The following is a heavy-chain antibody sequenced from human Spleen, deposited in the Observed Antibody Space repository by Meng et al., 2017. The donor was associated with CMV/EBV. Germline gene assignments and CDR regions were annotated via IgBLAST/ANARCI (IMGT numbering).Heavy chain of an antibody. CDR1: GDSINSGGYY. CDR3: ARVATLIIVGHYYHYGMDV. J-gene: IGHJ6*02. Sequence: SETLSLTCTVSGDSINSGGYYWSWIRQHPGKGLEWIGYIYYSGSTYYNPSLKSRVTISVDTSKNQFSLKLSSVTAADTAIYYCARVATLIIVGHYYHYGMDVWGQGTTVTVS. D-gene: IGHD3-22*01. CDR2: IYYSGST. V-gene: IGHV4-31*03.